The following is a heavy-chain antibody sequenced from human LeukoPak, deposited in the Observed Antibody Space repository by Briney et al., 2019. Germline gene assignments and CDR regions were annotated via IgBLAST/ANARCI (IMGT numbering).Heavy chain of an antibody. CDR3: ARRLTQYDCFDP. Sequence: SQTLSLTCAISGDNVSSNSVTWNWIRQSPSRGLEWLGRTYYRSTWYSDYAVSVRGRITVNPDTSKNQFSLHLNSVTPEDTAVYYCARRLTQYDCFDPWGQGILVTVSS. D-gene: IGHD2-2*01. V-gene: IGHV6-1*01. CDR2: TYYRSTWYS. J-gene: IGHJ5*02. CDR1: GDNVSSNSVT.